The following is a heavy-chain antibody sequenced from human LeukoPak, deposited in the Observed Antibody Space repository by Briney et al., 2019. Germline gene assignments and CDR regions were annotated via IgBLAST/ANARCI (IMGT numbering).Heavy chain of an antibody. J-gene: IGHJ4*02. CDR1: GDSISTSSYY. Sequence: SETLSLTCTVSGDSISTSSYYWGWVRQPPGKGLEWIGNIFYSGSTYYSPSLKSRVTISVDTSKNQFSLKLSSVTAADTAVYYCARARYSGSFIGLDYWGQGTLVTVSS. CDR3: ARARYSGSFIGLDY. V-gene: IGHV4-39*07. CDR2: IFYSGST. D-gene: IGHD1-26*01.